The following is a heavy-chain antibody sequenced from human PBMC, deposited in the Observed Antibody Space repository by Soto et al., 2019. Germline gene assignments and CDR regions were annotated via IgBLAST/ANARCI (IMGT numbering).Heavy chain of an antibody. CDR3: TTRIVRKLTPTLDY. CDR1: SVSNAW. J-gene: IGHJ4*02. Sequence: SVSNAWMNWVRQAPGKGLEWVGRIKSKTDGGTTDYAAPVKGRFTISRDDSKNTLYLQMNSLKTEDTAVYYCTTRIVRKLTPTLDYWGQGTLVTVSS. V-gene: IGHV3-15*07. CDR2: IKSKTDGGTT. D-gene: IGHD3-9*01.